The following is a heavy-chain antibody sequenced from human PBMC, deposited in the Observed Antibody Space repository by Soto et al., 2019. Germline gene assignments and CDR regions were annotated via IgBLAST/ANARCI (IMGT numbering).Heavy chain of an antibody. CDR1: GYTFTSYA. Sequence: QVQLVQSGAEVKKPGASVKVSCKASGYTFTSYAMHWVRQAPGQRLEWMGWINAGNGNTKYSQKFQGRVTITRDTSASPAYMELSSLTAEDTAVYYCAKSATVPAAIAYWGQGTLVTVSS. D-gene: IGHD2-2*02. CDR3: AKSATVPAAIAY. CDR2: INAGNGNT. J-gene: IGHJ4*02. V-gene: IGHV1-3*01.